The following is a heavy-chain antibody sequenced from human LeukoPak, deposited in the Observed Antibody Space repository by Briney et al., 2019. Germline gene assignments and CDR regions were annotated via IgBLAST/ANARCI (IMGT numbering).Heavy chain of an antibody. CDR3: ASYSGSYETFDY. V-gene: IGHV4-59*01. CDR2: IYYSGST. Sequence: SETLSLTCTVSGGSISSYYWSWIRQPPGKGLEWIGYIYYSGSTNYNPSLKSRVTISVDTSKNQFSLKLSSVTAADTAVYYCASYSGSYETFDYWGQGTLVTVSS. J-gene: IGHJ4*02. D-gene: IGHD1-26*01. CDR1: GGSISSYY.